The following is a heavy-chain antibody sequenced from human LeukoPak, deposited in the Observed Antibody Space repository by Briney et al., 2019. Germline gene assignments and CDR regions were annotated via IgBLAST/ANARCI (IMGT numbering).Heavy chain of an antibody. CDR3: ARFRVVAATYYFDY. V-gene: IGHV1-69*13. J-gene: IGHJ4*02. D-gene: IGHD2-15*01. CDR2: IIPIFGTA. Sequence: SVKVSCKASGGTFSSYAISWVRQASGQGLEWMGGIIPIFGTANYAQKFQGRVTITADESTSTAYMELSSLRSEDTAVYYCARFRVVAATYYFDYWGQGTLVTVSS. CDR1: GGTFSSYA.